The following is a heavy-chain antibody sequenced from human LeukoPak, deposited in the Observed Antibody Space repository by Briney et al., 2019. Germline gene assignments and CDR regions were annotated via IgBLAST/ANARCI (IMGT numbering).Heavy chain of an antibody. CDR1: GGTFSSYA. V-gene: IGHV1-69*05. J-gene: IGHJ4*02. Sequence: SVKVSCKASGGTFSSYAISWVRQAPGQGLEWMGGIIPIFGTANYAQKFQGRVTITTDESTSTAYMELSSLRSEDTAVYYCASGKAYYDFWSGYRPFDYWGQGTLATVSS. CDR2: IIPIFGTA. CDR3: ASGKAYYDFWSGYRPFDY. D-gene: IGHD3-3*01.